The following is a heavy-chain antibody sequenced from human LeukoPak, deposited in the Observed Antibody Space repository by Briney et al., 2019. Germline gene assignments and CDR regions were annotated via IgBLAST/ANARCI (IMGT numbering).Heavy chain of an antibody. J-gene: IGHJ4*02. Sequence: SETLSLTCTVSGGSVSSGSYYWSWIRQPPGKGLECIGYIYYSGSTNYNPSLKSRVTISVDTSKNQFSLKLSSVTAADTAVYYCARCYYGSGSHYHFDYWGQGTMVTVSS. D-gene: IGHD3-10*01. CDR1: GGSVSSGSYY. CDR3: ARCYYGSGSHYHFDY. V-gene: IGHV4-61*01. CDR2: IYYSGST.